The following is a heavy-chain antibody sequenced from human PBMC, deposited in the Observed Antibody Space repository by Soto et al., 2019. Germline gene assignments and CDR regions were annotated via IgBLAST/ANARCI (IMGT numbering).Heavy chain of an antibody. CDR2: ISYDGSNK. Sequence: GGSLRLSCAASGFTFSSYGMHWVRQAPGKGLEWVAVISYDGSNKYYADSVKGRFTISRDNSKNTLYLQMNSLRAEDTAVYYCVGERRGLEDCSSTSCQPRGAFDIWGQGTMVTVSS. CDR1: GFTFSSYG. D-gene: IGHD2-2*01. CDR3: VGERRGLEDCSSTSCQPRGAFDI. V-gene: IGHV3-30*03. J-gene: IGHJ3*02.